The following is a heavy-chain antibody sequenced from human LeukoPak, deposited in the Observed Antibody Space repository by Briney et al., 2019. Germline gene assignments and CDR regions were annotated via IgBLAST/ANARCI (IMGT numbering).Heavy chain of an antibody. J-gene: IGHJ4*02. V-gene: IGHV3-7*01. CDR2: IKQEGSEK. CDR1: GLTFSSYW. CDR3: ASSSWYYCFGY. D-gene: IGHD6-13*01. Sequence: PGGSLRLSCAAAGLTFSSYWMSWVRQAPGKGLEWVANIKQEGSEKYYVDSVKGRFTISRDNAKNSLYLQMNSLRAKDTAVYYCASSSWYYCFGYWGQGTLVTVSS.